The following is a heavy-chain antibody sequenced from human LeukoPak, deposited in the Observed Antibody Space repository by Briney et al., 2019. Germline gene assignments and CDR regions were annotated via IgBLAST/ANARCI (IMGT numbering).Heavy chain of an antibody. Sequence: SEPLSLTCTISGASISDYFWSWVWQPPGKGLEWIGYVFYSGSTTYNPSLNSRVTISMDTSRSQFSLRPSSVTAADTAVYYCASFSGSYFFDYWGPGNLVTVSS. V-gene: IGHV4-59*13. CDR3: ASFSGSYFFDY. D-gene: IGHD1-26*01. CDR2: VFYSGST. J-gene: IGHJ4*02. CDR1: GASISDYF.